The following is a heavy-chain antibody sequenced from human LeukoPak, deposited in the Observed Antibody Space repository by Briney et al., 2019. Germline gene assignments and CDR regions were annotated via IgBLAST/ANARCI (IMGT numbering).Heavy chain of an antibody. Sequence: GGSLRLSCAASGFTFSSYAMHWVRQAPGKGLEWVAVISYDGSNKYYADSVKGRFTISRDNSKNTLYLQMNSLRAEDTAVYYCAGRGVNSGNNIFKWGQGTLVTVSS. V-gene: IGHV3-30-3*01. D-gene: IGHD1-26*01. J-gene: IGHJ4*02. CDR3: AGRGVNSGNNIFK. CDR2: ISYDGSNK. CDR1: GFTFSSYA.